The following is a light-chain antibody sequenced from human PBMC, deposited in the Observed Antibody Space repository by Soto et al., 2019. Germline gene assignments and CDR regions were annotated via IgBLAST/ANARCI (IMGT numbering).Light chain of an antibody. Sequence: QSALTQPPSASGSPGQSVTISCTGTSSDVSGYNYVSWYQQHSGKAPNLMIYEVSKRPSGVPDRFSGSKSGNTASLTVSGLQAEDEADYYCSSYAGSNNFVVFGGGTKLTVL. J-gene: IGLJ2*01. CDR3: SSYAGSNNFVV. CDR2: EVS. V-gene: IGLV2-8*01. CDR1: SSDVSGYNY.